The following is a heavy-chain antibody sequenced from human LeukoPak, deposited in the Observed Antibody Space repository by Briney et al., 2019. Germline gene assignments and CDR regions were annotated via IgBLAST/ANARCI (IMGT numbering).Heavy chain of an antibody. J-gene: IGHJ4*02. V-gene: IGHV1-46*01. CDR2: INPSGGST. CDR3: ARDSFRNTYYDILTGHTSDY. Sequence: ASVKVSCKASGYTFTSYYMHWVRQAPGQGLEWMGIINPSGGSTSYAQRFQGRVTMTRDTSTSTVYMELSSLRSEDTAVYYCARDSFRNTYYDILTGHTSDYWGQGTLVTVSS. CDR1: GYTFTSYY. D-gene: IGHD3-9*01.